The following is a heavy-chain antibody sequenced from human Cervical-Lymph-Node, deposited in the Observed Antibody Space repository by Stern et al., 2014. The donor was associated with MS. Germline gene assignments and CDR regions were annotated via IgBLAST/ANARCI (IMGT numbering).Heavy chain of an antibody. CDR3: AREGGTTAEYFQH. CDR1: GFTFSSSG. D-gene: IGHD2-15*01. Sequence: QVHLVESGGGVVKPGRSLRLSCAASGFTFSSSGMHWVRQAPGQGLEWLAIIWYDGSNRYYADSVKGRFTISRDNSKNTLYLQMNSLRAEDTAVYYCAREGGTTAEYFQHWGQGTLVTVSS. CDR2: IWYDGSNR. J-gene: IGHJ1*01. V-gene: IGHV3-33*01.